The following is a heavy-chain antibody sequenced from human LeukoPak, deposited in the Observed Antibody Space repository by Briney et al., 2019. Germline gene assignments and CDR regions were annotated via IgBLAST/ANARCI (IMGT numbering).Heavy chain of an antibody. CDR3: ARGEYLFPRHRAFNWFDP. CDR1: GGSISSGGYY. J-gene: IGHJ5*02. V-gene: IGHV4-31*03. Sequence: SQTLSLTCTVSGGSISSGGYYWSWIRQHPGKGLEWIGYIYYSGSTYYNPSLKSRVTISVDTSKNQFSLKLSSVTAADTAVYYCARGEYLFPRHRAFNWFDPWGQGTLVTVSS. D-gene: IGHD2/OR15-2a*01. CDR2: IYYSGST.